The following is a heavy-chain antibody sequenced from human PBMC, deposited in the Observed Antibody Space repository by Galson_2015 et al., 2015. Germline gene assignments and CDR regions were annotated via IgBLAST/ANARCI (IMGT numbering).Heavy chain of an antibody. J-gene: IGHJ6*02. V-gene: IGHV6-1*01. CDR3: ARRGWKKSYSSSAGGQYYGMDV. Sequence: CAISGDSVSSNSAAWNWIRQSPSRGLEWLGRTYCRSKWYNDYAVSVKSRITINPDTSKNQFSLQLNSVTPEDTAVYYCARRGWKKSYSSSAGGQYYGMDVWGQGTTVTVSS. CDR2: TYCRSKWYN. CDR1: GDSVSSNSAA. D-gene: IGHD6-6*01.